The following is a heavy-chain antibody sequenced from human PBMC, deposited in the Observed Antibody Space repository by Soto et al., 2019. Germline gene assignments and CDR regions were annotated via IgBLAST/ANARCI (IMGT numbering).Heavy chain of an antibody. Sequence: QVHLVESGGGVVQPGTSLRVSCVGSGFTFRSYVIHWVRQAPGKGLEWFALTSYDGRDKYYADSVRGRFTISRDNSRNKVDLQMVSRKLEDTALYYCARWGKTGGLHVWGKGTLV. CDR2: TSYDGRDK. J-gene: IGHJ1*01. CDR3: ARWGKTGGLHV. D-gene: IGHD3-16*01. CDR1: GFTFRSYV. V-gene: IGHV3-30*19.